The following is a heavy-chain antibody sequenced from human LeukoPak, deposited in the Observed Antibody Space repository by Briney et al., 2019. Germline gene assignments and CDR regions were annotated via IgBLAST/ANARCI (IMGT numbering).Heavy chain of an antibody. CDR3: SRGGDASKAGKY. CDR1: GFTFGDYV. CDR2: IHPSGSP. V-gene: IGHV4-34*01. D-gene: IGHD3-10*01. J-gene: IGHJ4*02. Sequence: PGGSLRLSCTASGFTFGDYVMNWFRQAPGKGLEWIGEIHPSGSPSYNPSLESRTIISVDASKNQFSLILNSVTAADTALYFCSRGGDASKAGKYWGQGALVTVSS.